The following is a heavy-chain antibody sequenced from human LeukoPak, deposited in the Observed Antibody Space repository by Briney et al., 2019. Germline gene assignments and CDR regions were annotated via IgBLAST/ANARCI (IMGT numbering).Heavy chain of an antibody. CDR2: IYYIGST. CDR3: AKLEFGDGSSWFDY. D-gene: IGHD3-10*01. Sequence: KPSETLSLTCIVSGGSISTYYWSWIRQPPGKGLEWIGYIYYIGSTNYNPSLKSRVTISVDTSKNQFSLKLSSVTAADTAVYYCAKLEFGDGSSWFDYWGQGTLVTVSS. CDR1: GGSISTYY. J-gene: IGHJ4*02. V-gene: IGHV4-59*01.